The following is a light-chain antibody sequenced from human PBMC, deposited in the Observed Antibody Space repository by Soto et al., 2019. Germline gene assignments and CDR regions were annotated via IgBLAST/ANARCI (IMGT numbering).Light chain of an antibody. V-gene: IGLV2-8*01. CDR2: EVS. CDR3: SSYAGSNNFV. J-gene: IGLJ1*01. Sequence: ALTQPPSASGSPGQSVTISCTGTSSDVGGYNYVSWYQQHPGKAPKLMIYEVSERPSGVPDRFSGSKSSNTASLTVSGLQAEDEADYYRSSYAGSNNFVFGTGTKVTVL. CDR1: SSDVGGYNY.